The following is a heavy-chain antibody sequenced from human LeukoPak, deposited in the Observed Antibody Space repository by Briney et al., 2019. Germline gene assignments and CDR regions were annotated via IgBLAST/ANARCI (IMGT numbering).Heavy chain of an antibody. V-gene: IGHV1-69*05. CDR1: GGTFSSYA. CDR3: ARRYDYSNSFDP. D-gene: IGHD4-11*01. CDR2: IIPIFGTA. Sequence: SVKASCKASGGTFSSYAISWVRQAPGQGLEWMGGIIPIFGTANYAQKFQGRVTITTDESTSTAYMELSSLRSEDTAVYYCARRYDYSNSFDPWGQGTLVTVSS. J-gene: IGHJ5*02.